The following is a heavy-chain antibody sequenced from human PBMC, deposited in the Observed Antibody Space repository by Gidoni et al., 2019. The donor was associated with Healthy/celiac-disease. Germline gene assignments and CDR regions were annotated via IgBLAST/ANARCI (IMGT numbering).Heavy chain of an antibody. CDR3: ARGLGYDPHFDY. CDR2: MNPTSGNT. V-gene: IGHV1-8*01. J-gene: IGHJ4*02. Sequence: QVQLVQSGAEVEKPAASVKVPGKASGDTFTSYDINWVRQATGHGLEWMGWMNPTSGNTGYAQKFQGRVTMTSNTSISTAYMELSSLRSEDTAVYYCARGLGYDPHFDYWGQGTLVTVSS. D-gene: IGHD5-12*01. CDR1: GDTFTSYD.